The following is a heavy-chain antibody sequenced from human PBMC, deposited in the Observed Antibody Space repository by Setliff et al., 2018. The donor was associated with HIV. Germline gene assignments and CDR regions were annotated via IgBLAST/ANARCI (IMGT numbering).Heavy chain of an antibody. Sequence: GASVKVSCKASGYTFTSYDINWVRQATGQGLEWMGWMNPNSGNTGYARKFQSRVTMTRNTSISTAYMELSSLRSEDTAVYYCARGWGLWFGQLSILPLDPWGQGTLVTVSS. D-gene: IGHD3-10*01. CDR2: MNPNSGNT. CDR3: ARGWGLWFGQLSILPLDP. J-gene: IGHJ5*02. V-gene: IGHV1-8*01. CDR1: GYTFTSYD.